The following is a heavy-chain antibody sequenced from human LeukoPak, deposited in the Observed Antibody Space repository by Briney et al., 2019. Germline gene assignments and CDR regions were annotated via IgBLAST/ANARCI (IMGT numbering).Heavy chain of an antibody. CDR1: GGSISSYY. Sequence: SETLSLTCTVSGGSISSYYWSWIRQPPGKGLEWIGYIYYSGSTNYSPSLKSRVTISVDTSKNQFSLKLSSVTAADTAVYYCARAPETSPVSYIDYWGQGTLVTVSS. J-gene: IGHJ4*02. D-gene: IGHD1-14*01. V-gene: IGHV4-59*01. CDR3: ARAPETSPVSYIDY. CDR2: IYYSGST.